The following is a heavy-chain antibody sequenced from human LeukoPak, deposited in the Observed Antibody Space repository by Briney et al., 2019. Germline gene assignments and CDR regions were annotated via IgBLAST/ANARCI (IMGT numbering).Heavy chain of an antibody. D-gene: IGHD3-22*01. CDR3: ARDREYYDSSGLLDY. Sequence: ASVKVSCKASGYTFTGYYMHWVRQAPGQGLEWMGWINPNSGGTNYAQKFQGRVTMTRDTSISTAYMELSRLRSDDTAVYYCARDREYYDSSGLLDYWGQGTLVTVSS. J-gene: IGHJ4*02. CDR1: GYTFTGYY. V-gene: IGHV1-2*02. CDR2: INPNSGGT.